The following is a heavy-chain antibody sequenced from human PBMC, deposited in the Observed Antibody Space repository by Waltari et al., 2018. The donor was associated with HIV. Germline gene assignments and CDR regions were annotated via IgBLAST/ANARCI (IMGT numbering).Heavy chain of an antibody. J-gene: IGHJ2*01. D-gene: IGHD3-16*01. V-gene: IGHV4-59*12. CDR1: GGSINSYY. Sequence: QVRLQESGPGLMKPSETLSLSCNVSGGSINSYYWSCVRQSPGRGLEWVGHIYSSESTPYNPSLASRLSMSIDKSKNQVSLTLTSVTTADTAVYFCTRYYDVLTKNLNWYFDLWGLGTLVTVSS. CDR3: TRYYDVLTKNLNWYFDL. CDR2: IYSSEST.